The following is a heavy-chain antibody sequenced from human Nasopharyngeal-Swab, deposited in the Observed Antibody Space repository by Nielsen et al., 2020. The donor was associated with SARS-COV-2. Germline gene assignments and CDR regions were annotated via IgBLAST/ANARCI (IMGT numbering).Heavy chain of an antibody. CDR3: ARDGLDYDFWSAYFMDV. V-gene: IGHV3-21*01. CDR1: GFTFNNYN. D-gene: IGHD3-3*01. CDR2: ISSSSSYI. J-gene: IGHJ6*02. Sequence: GESLQISCAASGFTFNNYNFNWVRQAPGKGLEWASSISSSSSYIYYADSVKGRFTISRDNAKNSLYLQMNSLRAEDTAVYYCARDGLDYDFWSAYFMDVWGQGTTVTVSS.